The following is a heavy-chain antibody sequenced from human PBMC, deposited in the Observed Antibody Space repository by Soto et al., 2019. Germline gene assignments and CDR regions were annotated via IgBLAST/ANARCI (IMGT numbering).Heavy chain of an antibody. D-gene: IGHD3-10*01. V-gene: IGHV3-15*01. CDR2: IKSRADGGTT. CDR3: TTGSPSTKNY. J-gene: IGHJ4*02. Sequence: TGGSLRLACAASGFSFSNAWLSWVRQAPGKGLEWVGRIKSRADGGTTDYTAPVKGRFAISRDDSNSTLYLQMTSLKTDVTAVYYCTTGSPSTKNYWGQGTLVTTSS. CDR1: GFSFSNAW.